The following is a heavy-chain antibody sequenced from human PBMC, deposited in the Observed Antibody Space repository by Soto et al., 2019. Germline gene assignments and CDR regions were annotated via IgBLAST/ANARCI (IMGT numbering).Heavy chain of an antibody. CDR2: IETDGGGT. CDR3: ATVCDL. D-gene: IGHD2-8*01. J-gene: IGHJ5*02. V-gene: IGHV3-74*01. CDR1: GFTFSSHW. Sequence: EVQLVESGGGLVQPGGSLRVSCAASGFTFSSHWIHWVRQAPGKGLEWVSLIETDGGGTSYADSVKGRFTISTDNAKNTVYLQMNCLRAEETAVYYCATVCDLWGQGTLVTVSS.